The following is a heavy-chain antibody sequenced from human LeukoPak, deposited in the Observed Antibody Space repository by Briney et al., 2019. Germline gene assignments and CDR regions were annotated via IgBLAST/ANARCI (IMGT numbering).Heavy chain of an antibody. CDR1: GFTFSSYA. CDR3: AKAITMIEDYGMDV. J-gene: IGHJ6*02. Sequence: GGSLRLSCAASGFTFSSYAMSWVRQAPGKGLEWVSAISGSGGSTYYADSVKGRFTISRDNSKNTLYLQMNGLRAEDTAVYYCAKAITMIEDYGMDVWGQGTTVTVSS. CDR2: ISGSGGST. V-gene: IGHV3-23*01. D-gene: IGHD3-22*01.